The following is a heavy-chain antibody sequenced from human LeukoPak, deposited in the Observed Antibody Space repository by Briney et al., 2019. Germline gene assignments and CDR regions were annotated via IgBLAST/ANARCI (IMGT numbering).Heavy chain of an antibody. D-gene: IGHD5-12*01. CDR3: ARWGRGYSGLRVGNAFDI. CDR2: IIPIFGTA. J-gene: IGHJ3*02. V-gene: IGHV1-69*05. CDR1: GGTFSCYA. Sequence: SVKVSCKSSGGTFSCYAISWVRQAPGQGLEWMGGIIPIFGTANYAQKFQGRVKITTDESTSTAYMELSSLRSEDTAVYYCARWGRGYSGLRVGNAFDIWGQGTMVTVSS.